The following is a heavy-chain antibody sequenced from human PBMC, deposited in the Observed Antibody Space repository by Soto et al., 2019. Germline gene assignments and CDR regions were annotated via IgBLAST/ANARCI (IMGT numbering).Heavy chain of an antibody. CDR2: ISGGSSTI. V-gene: IGHV3-48*01. CDR3: AGVRDSGWYVLGY. CDR1: GLTFSMFA. J-gene: IGHJ4*01. Sequence: PGGSLRLSCAASGLTFSMFAMNWVRQAPGKGLEWLSYISGGSSTIYYADSVKGRCTISRDNAKNSLYLQMNSLRVEDTAVYYCAGVRDSGWYVLGYWGHGTLVTVSS. D-gene: IGHD6-19*01.